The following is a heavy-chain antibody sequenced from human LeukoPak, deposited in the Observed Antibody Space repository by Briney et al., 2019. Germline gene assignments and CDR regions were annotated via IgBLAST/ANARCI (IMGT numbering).Heavy chain of an antibody. V-gene: IGHV3-20*04. CDR2: INWNGGST. Sequence: SGGSLRLSCAASGFTFDDYGMSWVRHAPGKGLEWVSGINWNGGSTGYADSVKGRFTISRDNAKNSLYLQMNSLRAEDTALYYCARESRGSSWYLNYYYYYMDVWGKGTTVTVSS. J-gene: IGHJ6*03. CDR3: ARESRGSSWYLNYYYYYMDV. CDR1: GFTFDDYG. D-gene: IGHD6-13*01.